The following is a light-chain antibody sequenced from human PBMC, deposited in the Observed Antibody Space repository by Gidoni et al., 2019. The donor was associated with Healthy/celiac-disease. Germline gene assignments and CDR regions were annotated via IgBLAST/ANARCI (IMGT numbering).Light chain of an antibody. CDR3: QQYNNWPPST. CDR1: QSVGSN. Sequence: EIEMTDSPATLSVSPGDRATLTCRSSQSVGSNLVWYQQKPGPAPRLLISDASTRATGIPARFSGSGSGTEFTLTISSLQSEDFAVYYCQQYNNWPPSTFGQGTKLEIK. J-gene: IGKJ2*01. CDR2: DAS. V-gene: IGKV3-15*01.